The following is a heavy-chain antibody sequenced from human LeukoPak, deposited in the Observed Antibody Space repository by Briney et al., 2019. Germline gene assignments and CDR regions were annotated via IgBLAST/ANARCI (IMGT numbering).Heavy chain of an antibody. V-gene: IGHV4-34*01. CDR3: ARHGYCSSSSCLGNWFDP. D-gene: IGHD2-2*01. CDR1: GGPFSGYY. CDR2: INDSGNT. J-gene: IGHJ5*02. Sequence: MPSETLSLTCAVYGGPFSGYYWTWIRQPPGKGLEWIGEINDSGNTNYNPSLKSRLTISVDTSENQFSLRLISVTAADTAVYYCARHGYCSSSSCLGNWFDPWDQGALVTVSS.